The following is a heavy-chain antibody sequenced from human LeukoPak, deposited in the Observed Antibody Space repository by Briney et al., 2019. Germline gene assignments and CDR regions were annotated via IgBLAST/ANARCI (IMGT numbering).Heavy chain of an antibody. Sequence: PGASLRLSCAASGFTFSSYAMHWVRQAPGKGLEWVVVISYDGSNKYYADSVKGRFTISRDNSKNTLYLQMNSLRAEDTAVYYCASPWGWFGELSLAAADYWGQGTLVTVSS. CDR3: ASPWGWFGELSLAAADY. V-gene: IGHV3-30*04. CDR1: GFTFSSYA. D-gene: IGHD3-10*01. CDR2: ISYDGSNK. J-gene: IGHJ4*02.